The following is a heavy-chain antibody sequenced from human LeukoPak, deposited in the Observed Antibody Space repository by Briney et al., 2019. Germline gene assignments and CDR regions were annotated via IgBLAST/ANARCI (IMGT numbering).Heavy chain of an antibody. D-gene: IGHD2/OR15-2a*01. CDR2: IYYSGST. CDR3: ARAFYAYAFDI. Sequence: SETLSLTCTVSGGSVSSGSYYWSWIRQPPGKGLEWIGYIYYSGSTYYNPSLKSRVTISVDTSKNQFSLKLSSVTAADTAVYYCARAFYAYAFDIWGQGTMVTVSS. J-gene: IGHJ3*02. V-gene: IGHV4-30-4*08. CDR1: GGSVSSGSYY.